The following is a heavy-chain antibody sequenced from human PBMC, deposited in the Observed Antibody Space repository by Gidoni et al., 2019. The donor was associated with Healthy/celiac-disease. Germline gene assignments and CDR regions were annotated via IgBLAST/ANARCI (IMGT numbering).Heavy chain of an antibody. D-gene: IGHD6-13*01. J-gene: IGHJ4*02. CDR1: GGSISSSSYY. CDR3: AREVGAAAGNPPRDY. V-gene: IGHV4-39*02. Sequence: QLQLQESGPGLVKPSETLSLTCTVSGGSISSSSYYWGWIRQPPGKGLEWIGSIYYSGSTYYNPSLKSRVTISVDTSKNQFSLKLSSVTAADTAVYYCAREVGAAAGNPPRDYWGQGTLVTVSS. CDR2: IYYSGST.